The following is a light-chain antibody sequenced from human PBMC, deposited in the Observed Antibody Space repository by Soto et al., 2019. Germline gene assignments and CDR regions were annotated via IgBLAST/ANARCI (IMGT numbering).Light chain of an antibody. CDR3: CSYTTSNTRQIV. CDR2: DVS. J-gene: IGLJ1*01. CDR1: SSDVGGYNY. V-gene: IGLV2-14*01. Sequence: QSALTQPASVSGSPVQSITISCTGTSSDVGGYNYVSWYQQHPGKAPKFMIYDVSNRPSGVSNRFSGSKYGNTASLTISGLQAEDEADYYCCSYTTSNTRQIVFGTGTKVTVL.